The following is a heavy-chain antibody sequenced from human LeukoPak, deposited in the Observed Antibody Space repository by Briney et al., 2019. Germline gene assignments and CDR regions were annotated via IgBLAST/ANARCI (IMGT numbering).Heavy chain of an antibody. CDR2: IYSGGST. D-gene: IGHD3-22*01. J-gene: IGHJ3*02. V-gene: IGHV3-66*01. CDR3: ARDLGGRITMIRGAFDI. Sequence: GGSLRLSCAASGFTVSSNYMSWVRQAPGKGLEWVSVIYSGGSTYYADSVKGRFTISRDNSKNTLYLQMNSLRAEDTAVYYCARDLGGRITMIRGAFDIWGQGTMVTVSS. CDR1: GFTVSSNY.